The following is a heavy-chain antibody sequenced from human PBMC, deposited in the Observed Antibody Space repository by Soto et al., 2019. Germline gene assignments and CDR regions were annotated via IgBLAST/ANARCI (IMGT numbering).Heavy chain of an antibody. CDR1: VYTFTSYD. J-gene: IGHJ3*02. Sequence: ASVKVSCKASVYTFTSYDINWVRQATGQGLEWMGWMNPNSGNTGYAQKFQGRVTMTRNTSISTAYMELSSLRSEDTAVYYCARGPNIAVGADPAFDIWGKGTMGTVSS. V-gene: IGHV1-8*01. CDR3: ARGPNIAVGADPAFDI. D-gene: IGHD6-19*01. CDR2: MNPNSGNT.